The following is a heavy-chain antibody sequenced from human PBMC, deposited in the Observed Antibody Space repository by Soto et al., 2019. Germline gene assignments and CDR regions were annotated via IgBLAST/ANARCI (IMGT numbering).Heavy chain of an antibody. CDR1: GGAINDHY. CDR3: ARVRTGYFDY. J-gene: IGHJ4*02. Sequence: PSETLSLTCTLSGGAINDHYWSFIRQPPGKGLEWIGYIYYNGNTNYNPSLESRVTISVDRSRNQFSLRLTSLTAADMAVYYCARVRTGYFDYWGRGALVTVSS. D-gene: IGHD3-9*01. V-gene: IGHV4-59*11. CDR2: IYYNGNT.